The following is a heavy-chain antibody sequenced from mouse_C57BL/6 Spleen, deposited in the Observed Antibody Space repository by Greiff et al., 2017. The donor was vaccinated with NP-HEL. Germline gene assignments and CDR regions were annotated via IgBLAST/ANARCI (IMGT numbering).Heavy chain of an antibody. D-gene: IGHD1-1*01. J-gene: IGHJ2*01. V-gene: IGHV1-80*01. CDR2: IYPGDGDT. CDR1: GYAFSSYW. Sequence: VQLQQSGAELVKPGASVKISCKASGYAFSSYWMNWVKQRPGKGLEWIGQIYPGDGDTNYNGKFKGKATLTADKSSSTAYMQRSSLTSEDSAVYFCARNDSGSSPYYWGQGTTLTVSS. CDR3: ARNDSGSSPYY.